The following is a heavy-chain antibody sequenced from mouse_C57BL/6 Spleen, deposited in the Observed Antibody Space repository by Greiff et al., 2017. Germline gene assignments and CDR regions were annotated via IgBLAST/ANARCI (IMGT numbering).Heavy chain of an antibody. CDR3: ARWGDEGFAY. D-gene: IGHD3-3*01. J-gene: IGHJ3*01. V-gene: IGHV1-82*01. CDR2: IYPGDGDT. Sequence: QVQLQQSGPELVKPGASVKISCKASGYAFSSSWMNWVKQRPGKGLEWIGRIYPGDGDTNYNGKFKGKATLTADKSSSTAYMQLSSLTSEVSAVYICARWGDEGFAYWGQGTLVTVSA. CDR1: GYAFSSSW.